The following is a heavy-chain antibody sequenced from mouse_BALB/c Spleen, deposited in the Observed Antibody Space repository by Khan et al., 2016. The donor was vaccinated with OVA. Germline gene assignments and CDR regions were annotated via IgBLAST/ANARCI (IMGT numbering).Heavy chain of an antibody. CDR3: GRRFLYYYGSSYDYALDC. J-gene: IGHJ4*01. Sequence: VHVKQSGPELVKPGASVKMSCKASGYTFTDYYMDWVKQSRGESFEWIGRVNPYNGGTTYNQNFKGKASLTVDKSSSAAYMDLNSLTSEASAVFYCGRRFLYYYGSSYDYALDCWGQGTSVTVSS. D-gene: IGHD1-1*01. CDR1: GYTFTDYY. CDR2: VNPYNGGT. V-gene: IGHV1-19*01.